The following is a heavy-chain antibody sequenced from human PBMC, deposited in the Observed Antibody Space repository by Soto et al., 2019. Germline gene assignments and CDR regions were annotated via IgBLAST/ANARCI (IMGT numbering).Heavy chain of an antibody. CDR3: ARETLAYYDFWSGPYTHDAFDI. V-gene: IGHV1-69*10. CDR1: GYTFTSYD. D-gene: IGHD3-3*01. CDR2: MNPILGIA. Sequence: SVKVSCKASGYTFTSYDINWVRQATGQGLEWMGWMNPILGIANYAQKFQGRVTITADKSTSTAYMELSSLRSEDTAVYYCARETLAYYDFWSGPYTHDAFDIWGQGTMVTVSS. J-gene: IGHJ3*02.